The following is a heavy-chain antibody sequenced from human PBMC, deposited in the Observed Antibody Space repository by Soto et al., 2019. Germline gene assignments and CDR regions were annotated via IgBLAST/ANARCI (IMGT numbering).Heavy chain of an antibody. Sequence: PAGTXSLTCAFSVYSIIIGNYFFWIRQPPGKDLEWIGSIYHSGSTYYNPSLKSRVTISVDTSNNQLSLKLSSVTAADTAVYYRERVNGYFEYWGQGALV. D-gene: IGHD2-8*01. CDR3: ERVNGYFEY. J-gene: IGHJ4*02. CDR1: VYSIIIGNY. V-gene: IGHV4-38-2*01. CDR2: IYHSGST.